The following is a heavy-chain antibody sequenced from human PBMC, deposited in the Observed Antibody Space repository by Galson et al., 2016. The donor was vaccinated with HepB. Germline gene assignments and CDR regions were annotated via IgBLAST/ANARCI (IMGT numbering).Heavy chain of an antibody. J-gene: IGHJ3*02. Sequence: PVQPLEWVSVSYGGGNTYYAESVKGRFTISRDNSKNTVFLQMDSLRAEDTAVYYCASPPYGDYPAGAFDIWGQGTMVTVSS. V-gene: IGHV3-53*01. D-gene: IGHD4-17*01. CDR3: ASPPYGDYPAGAFDI. CDR2: SYGGGNT.